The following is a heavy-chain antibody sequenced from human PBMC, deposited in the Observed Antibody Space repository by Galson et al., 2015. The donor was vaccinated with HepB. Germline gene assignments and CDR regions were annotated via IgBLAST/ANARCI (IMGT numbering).Heavy chain of an antibody. Sequence: SLRLSCAASGFTFDDYAMHWVRQAPGKGLEWVSGISWNSGSIGYADSVKGRFTISRDNAKNSLYLQMNSLRAEDTALYYCAKDIAPEFEYLPDYWGQGTLVTVSS. V-gene: IGHV3-9*01. CDR3: AKDIAPEFEYLPDY. D-gene: IGHD2-2*01. J-gene: IGHJ4*02. CDR1: GFTFDDYA. CDR2: ISWNSGSI.